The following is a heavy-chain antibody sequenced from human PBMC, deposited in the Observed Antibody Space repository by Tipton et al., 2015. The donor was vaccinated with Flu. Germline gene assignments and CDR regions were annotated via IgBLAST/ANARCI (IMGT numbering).Heavy chain of an antibody. CDR3: ARLSFHDVDLKNFYFDY. J-gene: IGHJ4*02. CDR2: VYYSGDT. Sequence: TLSLTCSVSGGSIKNYYLSWIRQPPGKGLEWIGSVYYSGDTYYNPSLKSRVAMSVDTSKNQLSLKLSSVTAADTAMFYCARLSFHDVDLKNFYFDYWGQGTLVTVSS. V-gene: IGHV4-59*04. D-gene: IGHD2/OR15-2a*01. CDR1: GGSIKNYY.